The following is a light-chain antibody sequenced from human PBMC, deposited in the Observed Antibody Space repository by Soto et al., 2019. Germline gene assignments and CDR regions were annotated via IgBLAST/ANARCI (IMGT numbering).Light chain of an antibody. V-gene: IGKV1-6*01. CDR3: LQDHTYPWT. CDR2: ASS. Sequence: AIQMTQSPSSLSASVGDRVTITCRASQDIRTDLGWYQQKPGKAPKVLIYASSTLQSGVPSRFSGSGSGSDFTLTISSLQPEDFATYYCLQDHTYPWTCGLGTKVPI. CDR1: QDIRTD. J-gene: IGKJ1*01.